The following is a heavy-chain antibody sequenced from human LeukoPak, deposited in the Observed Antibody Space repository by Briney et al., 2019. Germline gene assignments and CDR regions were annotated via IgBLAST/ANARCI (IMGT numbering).Heavy chain of an antibody. J-gene: IGHJ5*02. CDR1: GGSISSGGYY. Sequence: SKTLSLTCTVSGGSISSGGYYWSWIRQHPGKGLEWIGYIYYSGSTYYNPSLKSRVTISVDTSKNQFSRKLSSVTAADTAVYYCARGLHDYYDSSGYYSSGDHWFDPWGQGTLVTVSS. CDR3: ARGLHDYYDSSGYYSSGDHWFDP. CDR2: IYYSGST. D-gene: IGHD3-22*01. V-gene: IGHV4-31*03.